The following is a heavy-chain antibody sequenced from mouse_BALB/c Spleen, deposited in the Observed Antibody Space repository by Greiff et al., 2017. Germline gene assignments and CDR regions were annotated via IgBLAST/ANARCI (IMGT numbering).Heavy chain of an antibody. J-gene: IGHJ3*01. CDR3: TRSYDGGWFAY. CDR2: IYPGNSDT. CDR1: GYTFTSYW. Sequence: EVQLQQSGTVLARPGASVKMSCKASGYTFTSYWMHWVKQRPGQGLEWIGAIYPGNSDTSYNQKFKGKAKLTAVTSTSTAYMELSSLTNEDSAVYYCTRSYDGGWFAYWGQGTLVTVSA. V-gene: IGHV1-5*01. D-gene: IGHD2-12*01.